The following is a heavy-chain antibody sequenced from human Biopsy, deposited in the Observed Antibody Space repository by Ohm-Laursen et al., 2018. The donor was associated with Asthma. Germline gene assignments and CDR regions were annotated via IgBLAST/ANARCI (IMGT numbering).Heavy chain of an antibody. V-gene: IGHV1-69*13. Sequence: SVKVSCKASGGTFSSYAISWVRQAPGQGLEWMGGIIPIFGTANYAQKFQGRVTITADESTSTAYMELSSLRSEDTAVYYCAESDYYGSGYYYGMDVWGQGTTVTV. CDR2: IIPIFGTA. CDR1: GGTFSSYA. J-gene: IGHJ6*02. CDR3: AESDYYGSGYYYGMDV. D-gene: IGHD3-10*01.